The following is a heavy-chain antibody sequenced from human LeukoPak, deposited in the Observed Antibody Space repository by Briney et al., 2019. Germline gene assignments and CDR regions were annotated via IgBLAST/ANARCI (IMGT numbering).Heavy chain of an antibody. CDR2: IYYSGST. V-gene: IGHV4-31*11. Sequence: PSETLSLTCAVYGGSFSGYYWSWIRQLPGKGLEWIGYIYYSGSTYYNPSLKSRVTISVDTSKNQFSLKLSSVTAADTAVYYCARNIVVVTAILSAFDIWGQGTMVTVSS. J-gene: IGHJ3*02. CDR3: ARNIVVVTAILSAFDI. CDR1: GGSFSGYY. D-gene: IGHD2-21*02.